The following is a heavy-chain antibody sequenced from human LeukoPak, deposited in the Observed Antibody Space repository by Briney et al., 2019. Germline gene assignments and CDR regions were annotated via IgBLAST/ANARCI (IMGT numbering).Heavy chain of an antibody. Sequence: SETLSLTCTVSGGSISTHYWTWMRQPAGRGLQWIGRMHLSGSTSCNPSLESRVTMSLDTSKNQVSLRLHSVTAADTALYYCARGGDTFDKWGQGTMVIVSS. CDR3: ARGGDTFDK. J-gene: IGHJ3*02. CDR2: MHLSGST. D-gene: IGHD5-18*01. CDR1: GGSISTHY. V-gene: IGHV4-4*07.